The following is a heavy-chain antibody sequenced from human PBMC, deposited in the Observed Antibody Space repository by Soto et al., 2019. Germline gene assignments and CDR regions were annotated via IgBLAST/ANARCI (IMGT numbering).Heavy chain of an antibody. J-gene: IGHJ4*02. D-gene: IGHD1-26*01. Sequence: VGSLRLSCAASGFTFSSYGMHWVRQAPGKGLEWVAVTRHDGSNTYYADSVRGRFTISRDNSNKMLYLQMNRLRAEDTAVYYCARDGVGTTTYFGYFDDWGQGTLVTVSS. CDR3: ARDGVGTTTYFGYFDD. CDR1: GFTFSSYG. V-gene: IGHV3-33*01. CDR2: TRHDGSNT.